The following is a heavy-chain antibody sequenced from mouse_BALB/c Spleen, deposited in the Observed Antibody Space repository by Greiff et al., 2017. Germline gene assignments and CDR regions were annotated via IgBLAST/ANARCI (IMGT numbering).Heavy chain of an antibody. V-gene: IGHV1-14*01. Sequence: EVQLQQSGPELVKPGASVKMSCKASGYTFTSYVMHWVKQKPGQGLEWIGYINPYNDGTKYNEKFKGKATLTVDTSSSTAYMQLSSLTSEDTAVYFCAMDGNYYALFAYWGQGTLVTVSA. CDR1: GYTFTSYV. D-gene: IGHD2-1*01. CDR2: INPYNDGT. J-gene: IGHJ3*01. CDR3: AMDGNYYALFAY.